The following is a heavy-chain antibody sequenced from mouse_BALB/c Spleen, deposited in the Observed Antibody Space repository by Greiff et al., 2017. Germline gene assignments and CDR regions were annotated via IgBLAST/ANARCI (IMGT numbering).Heavy chain of an antibody. D-gene: IGHD1-2*01. V-gene: IGHV3-8*02. Sequence: EVQLQQSGPSLVKPSQTLSLTCSVTGDSITSGYWNWIRKFPGNKLEYMGYISYSGSTYYNPSLKSRISITRDTSKNQYYLQLNSVTAEDTATYYCARALLRLRYFDYWGQGTTLTVSS. CDR3: ARALLRLRYFDY. J-gene: IGHJ2*01. CDR1: GDSITSGY. CDR2: ISYSGST.